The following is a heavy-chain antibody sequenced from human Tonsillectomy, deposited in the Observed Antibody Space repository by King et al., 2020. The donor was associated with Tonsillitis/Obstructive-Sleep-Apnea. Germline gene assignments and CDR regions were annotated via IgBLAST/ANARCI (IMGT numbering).Heavy chain of an antibody. CDR3: ARDKRGHDAGIDY. CDR2: IYYSGST. J-gene: IGHJ4*02. CDR1: GGSISSYY. Sequence: LQLQESGPGLVKPSETLSLTCTVSGGSISSYYWSWIRQPPGKGLEWIGYIYYSGSTNYNPSLKSRVTISVDTSKNQFSLKLSSVTAADTAVYYCARDKRGHDAGIDYWGQGTLVTVSS. V-gene: IGHV4-59*01. D-gene: IGHD1-1*01.